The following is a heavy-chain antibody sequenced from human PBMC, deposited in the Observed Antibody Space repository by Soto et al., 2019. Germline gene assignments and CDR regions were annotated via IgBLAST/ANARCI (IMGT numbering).Heavy chain of an antibody. J-gene: IGHJ4*02. CDR1: GFTFSSYG. Sequence: ESGGGVVQPGRSLRLSCAASGFTFSSYGMHWVRQAPGKGLEWVAVIWYDGSNKYYADSVKGRFTISRDNSKSTLYVQMNSLRAEDTAVYYCARGPRDSSGSQLDYWGQGTLVTVSS. D-gene: IGHD3-22*01. CDR2: IWYDGSNK. V-gene: IGHV3-33*01. CDR3: ARGPRDSSGSQLDY.